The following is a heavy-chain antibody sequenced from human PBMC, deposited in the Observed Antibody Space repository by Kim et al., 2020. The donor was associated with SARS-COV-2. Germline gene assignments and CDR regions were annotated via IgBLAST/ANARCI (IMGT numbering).Heavy chain of an antibody. D-gene: IGHD2-21*02. Sequence: GGSLRLSCSASGFIFSNYAMSWVRQAPGKGLEWVSGIFGSGSGTYFADSVKGRFTMSRDNFQGTLYLQMNNLRAEDTAVYYCAGHVHVTNVTFYWYFYLWGRGTLVTVSS. CDR3: AGHVHVTNVTFYWYFYL. J-gene: IGHJ2*01. CDR1: GFIFSNYA. CDR2: IFGSGSGT. V-gene: IGHV3-23*01.